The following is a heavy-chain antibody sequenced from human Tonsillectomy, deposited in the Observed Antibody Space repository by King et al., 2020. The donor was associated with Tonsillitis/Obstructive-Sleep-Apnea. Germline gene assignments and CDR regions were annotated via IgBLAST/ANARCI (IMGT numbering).Heavy chain of an antibody. CDR2: INPSDGIT. D-gene: IGHD2-15*01. Sequence: QLVQSGAEVKKPGASVKVSCKASGYTFTRNYVHWVRQAPGQGLEWMGIINPSDGITTYAQKFQGRVTMTTDTSTSTVNMELSSLRAEDTAVYSCVRDDKDGLHLDYWGQGSLVSVSS. J-gene: IGHJ4*02. V-gene: IGHV1-46*01. CDR3: VRDDKDGLHLDY. CDR1: GYTFTRNY.